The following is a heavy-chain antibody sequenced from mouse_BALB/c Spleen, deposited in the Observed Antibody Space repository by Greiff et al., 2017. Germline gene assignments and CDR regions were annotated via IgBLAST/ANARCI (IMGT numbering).Heavy chain of an antibody. V-gene: IGHV5-6-5*01. CDR2: ISSGGST. CDR3: ARTDPRAMDY. D-gene: IGHD2-10*02. CDR1: GFTFSSYA. Sequence: EVKLVESGGGLVKPGGSLKLSCAASGFTFSSYAMSWVRQTPEKRLEWVASISSGGSTYYPDSVKGRFTISRDNARNILYLQMSSLRSEDTAMYYCARTDPRAMDYWGQGTSVTVSS. J-gene: IGHJ4*01.